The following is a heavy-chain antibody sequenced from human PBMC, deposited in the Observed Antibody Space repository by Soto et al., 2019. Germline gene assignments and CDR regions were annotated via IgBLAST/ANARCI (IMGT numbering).Heavy chain of an antibody. Sequence: GESLKISCKGSGYSFTTYWIAWVRQMPGKGLEXMGIXXXDXSXTXYXXXIQGRVTISADKSINTAYLEWSSLKASDTAMYYCARRRGVVGSFDFWGQGSLVTVSS. CDR1: GYSFTTYW. CDR3: ARRRGVVGSFDF. CDR2: XXXDXSXT. D-gene: IGHD3-10*01. J-gene: IGHJ4*02. V-gene: IGHV5-51*01.